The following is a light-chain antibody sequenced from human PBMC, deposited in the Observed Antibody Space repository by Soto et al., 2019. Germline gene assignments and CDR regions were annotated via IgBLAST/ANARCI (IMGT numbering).Light chain of an antibody. J-gene: IGKJ5*01. V-gene: IGKV3-11*01. CDR3: QQRSNWPPSIT. CDR1: QSVSSY. CDR2: DAS. Sequence: EVVLTQSLASLSASPGEWANLXSRASQSVSSYLAWYQQKPGQAPRLLIYDASNRATGIPARFSGSGSGTDFTLTISSLEPEDFAVYYCQQRSNWPPSITFGQGTRLEIK.